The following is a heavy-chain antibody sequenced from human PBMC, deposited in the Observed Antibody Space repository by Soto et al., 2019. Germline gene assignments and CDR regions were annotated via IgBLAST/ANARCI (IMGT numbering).Heavy chain of an antibody. CDR2: ISSSGSTI. V-gene: IGHV3-48*03. CDR3: ARRWALIIKYYYDPPGDPDAFDI. CDR1: GFTFSSYE. D-gene: IGHD3-22*01. Sequence: PGGSLRLSCAASGFTFSSYEMNWVRQAPGKGLEWVSYISSSGSTIYYADSVKGRFTISRDNAKNSLYLQMNSLRAEDTAVYYCARRWALIIKYYYDPPGDPDAFDIWGQGTMVTVSS. J-gene: IGHJ3*02.